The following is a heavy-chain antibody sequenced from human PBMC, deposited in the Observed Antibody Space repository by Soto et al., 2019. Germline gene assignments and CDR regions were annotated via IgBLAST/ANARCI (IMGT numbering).Heavy chain of an antibody. CDR1: GFTISTHG. CDR3: AAATTWNVHFPY. Sequence: QAQLVESGGGVVQPGTSLRLSCAASGFTISTHGMHWVRQAPGKGLEWLANSWYDGSNKFYAESVKGRFSISKDNSKTSLDLQMRSLRAEDTAVYYCAAATTWNVHFPYWGPGNQVTVSS. CDR2: SWYDGSNK. D-gene: IGHD1-1*01. V-gene: IGHV3-33*03. J-gene: IGHJ4*02.